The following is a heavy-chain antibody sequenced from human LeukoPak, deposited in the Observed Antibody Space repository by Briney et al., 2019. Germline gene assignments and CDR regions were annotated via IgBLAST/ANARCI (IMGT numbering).Heavy chain of an antibody. CDR3: ARADSGWYAYYYYYMDL. J-gene: IGHJ6*03. D-gene: IGHD6-19*01. V-gene: IGHV3-48*04. Sequence: GGSLRLSCAASGFTFSSYWMSWVRQAPGKGLEWVSYISSSGSTIYYADSVKGRFTISRDNAKNSLYLQMNSLRAEDTAVYYCARADSGWYAYYYYYMDLWGKGTTVPIP. CDR2: ISSSGSTI. CDR1: GFTFSSYW.